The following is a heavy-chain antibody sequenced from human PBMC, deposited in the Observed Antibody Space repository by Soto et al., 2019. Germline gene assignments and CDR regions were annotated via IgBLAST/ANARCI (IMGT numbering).Heavy chain of an antibody. CDR1: GFTFDDYA. D-gene: IGHD3-9*01. V-gene: IGHV3-9*01. J-gene: IGHJ3*02. CDR3: ATTVPFLRYFDWSQYAFDI. CDR2: ISWNSGSI. Sequence: EVQLVESGGGLVQPGRSLRLSCAASGFTFDDYAMHWVRQAPGKGLEWVSGISWNSGSIGYADSVKGRFTISRDNAKNSLYLQMNSLRAEDTALYYCATTVPFLRYFDWSQYAFDIWGQGTMVTVSS.